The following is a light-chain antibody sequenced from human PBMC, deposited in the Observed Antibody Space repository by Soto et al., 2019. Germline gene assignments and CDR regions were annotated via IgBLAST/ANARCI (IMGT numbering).Light chain of an antibody. J-gene: IGLJ2*01. Sequence: QSVLTQPASVSGSPGQSITISCTGTSSDVGSYDLVSWYQQHPGTAPKLIIYEVTKRPSGVSNRFSGSKSGNTASLTISGFQAEDDADYYCRSYGSSNTLLFGGGTKLTVL. CDR2: EVT. CDR1: SSDVGSYDL. V-gene: IGLV2-23*02. CDR3: RSYGSSNTLL.